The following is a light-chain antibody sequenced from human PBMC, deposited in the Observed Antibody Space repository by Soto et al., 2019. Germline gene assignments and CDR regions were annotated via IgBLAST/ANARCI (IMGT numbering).Light chain of an antibody. CDR1: QGISNY. CDR3: QKYNSAPSIP. V-gene: IGKV1-27*01. J-gene: IGKJ5*01. CDR2: AAS. Sequence: DIQMTQSPSSLSASVGDRVTITCRASQGISNYLAWYQQKPGKVPKLLIYAASTLQSGVPSRFSGSGSGTDFTLTISSLQPEDGATYYCQKYNSAPSIPFGQGTRLEIK.